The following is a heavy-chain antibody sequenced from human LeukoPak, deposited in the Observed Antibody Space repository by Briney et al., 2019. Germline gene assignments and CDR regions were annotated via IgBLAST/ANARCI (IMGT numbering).Heavy chain of an antibody. Sequence: GASVKDSCKASGYTFTGYYMHWVRQAPGQGLEWMGIINPSGGSTSYAQKFQGRVTMTRDTSTSTVYMELSSLRSEDTAVYYCARAIFGVVGIFDYWGQGTLVTVSS. CDR2: INPSGGST. J-gene: IGHJ4*02. D-gene: IGHD3-3*01. V-gene: IGHV1-46*03. CDR1: GYTFTGYY. CDR3: ARAIFGVVGIFDY.